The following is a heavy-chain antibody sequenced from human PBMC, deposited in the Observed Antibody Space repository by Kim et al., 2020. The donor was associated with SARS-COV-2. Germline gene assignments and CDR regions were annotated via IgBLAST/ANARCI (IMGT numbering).Heavy chain of an antibody. D-gene: IGHD3-16*01. J-gene: IGHJ4*02. CDR2: INHNGGST. CDR1: GFTFDTHA. CDR3: ARATWGYPDS. Sequence: GGSLRLSCAASGFTFDTHAMHWVRQSPERGLETLALINHNGGSTFYGSSVRGRFTISRDNSKNTLYLQMVNLRSDDTAVYYCARATWGYPDSWGQGSLVTVPS. V-gene: IGHV3-64*01.